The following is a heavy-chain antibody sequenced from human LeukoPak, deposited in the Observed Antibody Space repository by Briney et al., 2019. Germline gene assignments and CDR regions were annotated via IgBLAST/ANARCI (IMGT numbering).Heavy chain of an antibody. J-gene: IGHJ2*01. CDR3: AKTSTTYCAGDCLPGYFDL. D-gene: IGHD2-21*02. CDR1: GFTFDDYA. CDR2: IYWYSGGI. Sequence: GGSLRLSCAGPGFTFDDYAMHWVRQAPGKGLELVSGIYWYSGGIRYAASVKGRFTITRDDAKNSLYLQMNSLRAEDMALYYCAKTSTTYCAGDCLPGYFDLWGRGTLVTVSS. V-gene: IGHV3-9*03.